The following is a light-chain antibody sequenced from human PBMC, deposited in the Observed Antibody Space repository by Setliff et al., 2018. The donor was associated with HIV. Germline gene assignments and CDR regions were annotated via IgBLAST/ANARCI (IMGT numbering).Light chain of an antibody. CDR2: EVR. CDR3: SSYTIRNTLL. J-gene: IGLJ1*01. CDR1: SSDVGGYSY. V-gene: IGLV2-14*01. Sequence: QSVLAQPASVSGSPGQSITISCTGTSSDVGGYSYVSWYQQHPGKAPKLIIYEVRNRPSGVSNRFSGSKSGNTASLTISGLQAEDEADYYCSSYTIRNTLLFGTGTKVTVL.